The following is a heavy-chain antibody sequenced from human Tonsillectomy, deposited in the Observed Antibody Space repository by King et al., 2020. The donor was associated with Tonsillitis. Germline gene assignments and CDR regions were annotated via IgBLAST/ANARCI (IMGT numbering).Heavy chain of an antibody. CDR1: GFTLSNYA. CDR2: ISYDGTRK. Sequence: VQLVESGGGVVQPGRSVRLSCEASGFTLSNYAMNWVRQAPGKGLEWVAVISYDGTRKHYADSVKGRFAISRDNPKNTVYLQMNSLRPEDTAVYYCARDVGPGISASGTLDPWGQGTLVTVSS. CDR3: ARDVGPGISASGTLDP. J-gene: IGHJ5*02. D-gene: IGHD3/OR15-3a*01. V-gene: IGHV3-30*09.